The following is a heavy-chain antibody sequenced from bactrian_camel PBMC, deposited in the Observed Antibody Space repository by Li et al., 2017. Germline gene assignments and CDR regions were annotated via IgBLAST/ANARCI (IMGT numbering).Heavy chain of an antibody. D-gene: IGHD2*01. CDR1: ISAYVAYVYA. Sequence: DVQLVESGGGSVPAGGSLRLTCTASISAYVAYVYAMAWFRQAPGKASEGVAVIHHRGGSTNIADSVKDRFTISQDNAKNTVYLQLNSLKPEDTAMYYCAANFGPYCSGPYLARRANFWGQGTQVTVS. CDR3: AANFGPYCSGPYLARRANF. J-gene: IGHJ4*01. V-gene: IGHV3S40*01. CDR2: IHHRGGST.